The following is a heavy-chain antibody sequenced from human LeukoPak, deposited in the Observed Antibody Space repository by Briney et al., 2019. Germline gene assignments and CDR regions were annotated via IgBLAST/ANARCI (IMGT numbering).Heavy chain of an antibody. CDR1: GFTFSTYG. CDR3: AKIEGKYQLANVPDH. CDR2: IRYDGNNK. V-gene: IGHV3-30*02. J-gene: IGHJ4*02. Sequence: GGSLRLSCAASGFTFSTYGMHWVRQAPGKGLEWVGFIRYDGNNKYYADFVKGRFTISRDNSKNTLYLHMNRLRTEDTAVYYCAKIEGKYQLANVPDHWGQGTLVTVSS. D-gene: IGHD2-2*01.